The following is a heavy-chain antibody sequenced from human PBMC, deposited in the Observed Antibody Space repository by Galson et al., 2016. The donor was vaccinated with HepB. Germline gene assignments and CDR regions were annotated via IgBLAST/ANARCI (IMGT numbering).Heavy chain of an antibody. J-gene: IGHJ4*02. CDR2: ISSSGSTI. D-gene: IGHD5-12*01. CDR1: GFTFSSYE. Sequence: SLRLSCAASGFTFSSYEMNWVRQAPGKGLEWVSYISSSGSTIYYADSVKGRFTISRDNAKNSLYLQMNSLRAEGTAVYHCARGGYGGYFPREFDYWGQGTLVTVSS. V-gene: IGHV3-48*03. CDR3: ARGGYGGYFPREFDY.